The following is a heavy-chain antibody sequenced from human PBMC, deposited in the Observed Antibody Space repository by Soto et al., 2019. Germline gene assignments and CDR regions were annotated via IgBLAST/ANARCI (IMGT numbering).Heavy chain of an antibody. CDR1: GYTFTSYY. D-gene: IGHD1-1*01. Sequence: QVQLVQSGAEVMQPGASVKVSCKASGYTFTSYYIQWVRQAPGQGLEWMGIINPSGGSTNYAQKCQARVTRTRDTSTSTVSMELSSLRSEDTAIYYCSRGYPPRDQLGNLPGAFWGQGTLVTVSS. J-gene: IGHJ4*02. V-gene: IGHV1-46*03. CDR2: INPSGGST. CDR3: SRGYPPRDQLGNLPGAF.